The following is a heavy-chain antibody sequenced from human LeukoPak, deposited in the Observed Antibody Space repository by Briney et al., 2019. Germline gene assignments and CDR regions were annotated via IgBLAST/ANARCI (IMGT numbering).Heavy chain of an antibody. D-gene: IGHD4-17*01. Sequence: GGSLRLSCAASGFTFDDYAMHWVRQAPGKGLEWVSGISWNSGSIGYADSVKGRFTISRDNAKNSLYLQMNSLRAEDMALYYCAKDLEDYGDYYFDYWGQGTLVTVSS. CDR2: ISWNSGSI. V-gene: IGHV3-9*03. J-gene: IGHJ4*02. CDR1: GFTFDDYA. CDR3: AKDLEDYGDYYFDY.